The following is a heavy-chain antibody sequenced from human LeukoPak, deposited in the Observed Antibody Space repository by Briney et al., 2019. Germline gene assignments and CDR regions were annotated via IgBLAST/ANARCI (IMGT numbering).Heavy chain of an antibody. Sequence: EESLRLSCTASGFTFTSHWMHWVRQAPGNGLVWVSRINGDGSGSNHADSVKGRFTISRDSAKNTLYLQMNSLRAEDTAVYYCARDRVYGSGSSDCWGQGTLVTVSS. CDR2: INGDGSGS. V-gene: IGHV3-74*01. D-gene: IGHD3-10*01. CDR1: GFTFTSHW. CDR3: ARDRVYGSGSSDC. J-gene: IGHJ4*02.